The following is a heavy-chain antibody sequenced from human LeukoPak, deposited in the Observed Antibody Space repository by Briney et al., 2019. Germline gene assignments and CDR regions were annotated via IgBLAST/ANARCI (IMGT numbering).Heavy chain of an antibody. D-gene: IGHD1-26*01. Sequence: GGSLRLSCAASGFTFSGSAVHWVRQASGKGLEWVGRIRSKANSYATAYAASVKGRFTISRDDSKNTAYLQMNSLKTEDTAVHYCTRLPVVGELDIDYWGQGTLVTVSS. CDR3: TRLPVVGELDIDY. J-gene: IGHJ4*02. CDR2: IRSKANSYAT. V-gene: IGHV3-73*01. CDR1: GFTFSGSA.